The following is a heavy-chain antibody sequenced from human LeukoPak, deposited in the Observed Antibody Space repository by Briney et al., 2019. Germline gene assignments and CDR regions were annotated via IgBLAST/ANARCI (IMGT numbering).Heavy chain of an antibody. CDR1: GVTLSSYA. D-gene: IGHD3-3*01. CDR2: ISYDLSKK. J-gene: IGHJ6*02. Sequence: LVDSGGGGFHPRRSLILSCPAAGVTLSSYAVHWVRQATGKGLQGVAVISYDLSKKYYADSVKGRFTISRDNSKHTLYLQMNSLRAEATAVYYCVRDRKSFWSCFGPTYYYYGMDVWGRGTTVSVSS. CDR3: VRDRKSFWSCFGPTYYYYGMDV. V-gene: IGHV3-30-3*01.